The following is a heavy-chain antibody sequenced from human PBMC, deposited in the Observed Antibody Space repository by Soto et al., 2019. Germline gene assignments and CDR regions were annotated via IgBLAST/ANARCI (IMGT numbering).Heavy chain of an antibody. CDR3: AREKVVVTAAQAFDI. D-gene: IGHD2-21*02. Sequence: AEALGLGCTVSGGSININNWGNWFRQAPVKGLEWIGEIYHSGTTNHNPSLKSRLTMSVDKSKNQFSLKLNSVTAADTAVYYCAREKVVVTAAQAFDIWGQGTMVTVSS. CDR2: IYHSGTT. CDR1: GGSININNW. V-gene: IGHV4-4*02. J-gene: IGHJ3*02.